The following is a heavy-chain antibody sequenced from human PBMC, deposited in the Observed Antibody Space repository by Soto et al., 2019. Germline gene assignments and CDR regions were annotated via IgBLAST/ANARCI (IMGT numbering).Heavy chain of an antibody. CDR3: ARDTTYSSGWPFNY. Sequence: QVQLVQSGAEVKKPGASVKVSCKASGYTFTNYGISWVRQAPGQGLEWMGWISGYNVNTNYALKLQGRVTMTTDTSTNTAYMELRSQRSDDTAIYYCARDTTYSSGWPFNYWGQGTLVTVSS. CDR1: GYTFTNYG. V-gene: IGHV1-18*01. CDR2: ISGYNVNT. J-gene: IGHJ4*02. D-gene: IGHD6-19*01.